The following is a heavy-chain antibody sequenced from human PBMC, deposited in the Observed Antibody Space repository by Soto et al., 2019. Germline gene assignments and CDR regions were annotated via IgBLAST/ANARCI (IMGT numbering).Heavy chain of an antibody. J-gene: IGHJ6*02. CDR3: VKGYWKGDV. Sequence: EVQLLESGGGLVQPGGSLRLSCAASGFTFSTYAMNWVRQAPGNGLEWVSAISGSGGSIHYADSVKGRFTISSDNSKNTLYLRMHSMRDEDTVVYHCVKGYWKGDVWGQGTTVTVSS. CDR2: ISGSGGSI. V-gene: IGHV3-23*01. CDR1: GFTFSTYA. D-gene: IGHD1-1*01.